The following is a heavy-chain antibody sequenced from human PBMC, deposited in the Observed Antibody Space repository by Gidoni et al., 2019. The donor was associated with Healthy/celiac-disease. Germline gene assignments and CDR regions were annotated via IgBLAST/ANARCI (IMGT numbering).Heavy chain of an antibody. V-gene: IGHV2-70*01. J-gene: IGHJ4*02. Sequence: QVTLRESGPALVKPTQTLTLTCTFSGFSLSTSGMCVSWLRQPPGKALEWLALIDWDDDKYYSTSLKTRLTISKDTSKNQVVLTMTNMDPVDTATYYCARIRREYGDYLPFDYWGQGTLVTVSS. CDR2: IDWDDDK. CDR1: GFSLSTSGMC. D-gene: IGHD4-17*01. CDR3: ARIRREYGDYLPFDY.